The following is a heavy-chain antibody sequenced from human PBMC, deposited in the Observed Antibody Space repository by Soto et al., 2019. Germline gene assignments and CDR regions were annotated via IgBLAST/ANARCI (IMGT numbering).Heavy chain of an antibody. J-gene: IGHJ4*01. CDR2: MNPNSGNK. CDR3: ARGLLRIAGRQVLGY. Sequence: QVQLVQSGAEVKKPGASVKVSCKASGHTFTSYDINWVRQATGQGLEWMGWMNPNSGNKGYGQKFQSRVTMTRNTSTSTAYMEVSSLRFEDTAVYYCARGLLRIAGRQVLGYWGQGTMVTVSS. D-gene: IGHD6-6*01. V-gene: IGHV1-8*01. CDR1: GHTFTSYD.